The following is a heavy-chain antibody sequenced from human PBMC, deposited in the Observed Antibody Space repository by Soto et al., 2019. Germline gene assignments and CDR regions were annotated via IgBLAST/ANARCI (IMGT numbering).Heavy chain of an antibody. V-gene: IGHV1-18*01. CDR3: ARGPGYEVDY. D-gene: IGHD2-2*01. CDR1: HYTFTSYA. CDR2: ISAYNGNT. Sequence: ASVKVSCKASHYTFTSYAISWVRQAPGQGLEWMGWISAYNGNTNYAQKLQGRVTMTTDTSTSTAYMELRSLGSDDPAVYYCARGPGYEVDYWGQGTLVTVSS. J-gene: IGHJ4*02.